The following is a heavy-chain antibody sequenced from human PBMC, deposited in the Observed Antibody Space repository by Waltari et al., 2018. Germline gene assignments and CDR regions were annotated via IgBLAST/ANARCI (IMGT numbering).Heavy chain of an antibody. CDR1: GFTFDDYA. J-gene: IGHJ3*02. CDR3: AKDIDGGIVGATARWGAFDI. CDR2: ISWNSGSI. V-gene: IGHV3-9*03. D-gene: IGHD1-26*01. Sequence: EVQLVESGGGLVQPGRSLRLSCAASGFTFDDYAMHWVRQAPGKGLEWVSGISWNSGSIGYADSVKGRFTISRDNAKNSLYLQMNSLRAEDMALYYCAKDIDGGIVGATARWGAFDIWGQGTMVTVSS.